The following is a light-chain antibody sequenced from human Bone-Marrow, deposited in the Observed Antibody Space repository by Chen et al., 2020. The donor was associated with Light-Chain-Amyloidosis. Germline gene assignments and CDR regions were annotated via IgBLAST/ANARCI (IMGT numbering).Light chain of an antibody. V-gene: IGLV3-25*03. CDR2: KDK. CDR1: VLSNQY. CDR3: QSADTTASFRV. J-gene: IGLJ3*02. Sequence: STELTQPPSVSVSPGQTPRITCSGDVLSNQYGDWYQQKPSQAPVMLIYKDKERPSGIPERFSGSSSGTTVTLTISGVQAEDEADYYCQSADTTASFRVFGGGTKLTVL.